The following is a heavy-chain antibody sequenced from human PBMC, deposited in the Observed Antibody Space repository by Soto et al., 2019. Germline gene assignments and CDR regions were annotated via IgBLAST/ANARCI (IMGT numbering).Heavy chain of an antibody. D-gene: IGHD3-3*01. V-gene: IGHV3-30*18. CDR2: ISYDGSNK. CDR1: GFTFSSYG. Sequence: QVQLVESGGGVVQPGRSLRLSCAASGFTFSSYGMHWVRQAAGKGLEWVAAISYDGSNKYYADSVKGRFTISRDNSKNTLYLQMNSLRAEDTAVYYCAKEIWSGPMDVWGQGTTVTVSS. CDR3: AKEIWSGPMDV. J-gene: IGHJ6*02.